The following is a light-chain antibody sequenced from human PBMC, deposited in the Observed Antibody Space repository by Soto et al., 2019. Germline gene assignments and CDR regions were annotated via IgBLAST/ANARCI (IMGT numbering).Light chain of an antibody. CDR1: QSVSSN. CDR2: GAS. Sequence: EIVMTQSPATLSVSPGERATLSCRASQSVSSNLAWYQQKPGQAPRLLIYGASTRATGIPARFSGSGSGTEFTLIISSLQSEGFAVYYCQHYNNWPLFGPGTKVDIK. J-gene: IGKJ3*01. CDR3: QHYNNWPL. V-gene: IGKV3-15*01.